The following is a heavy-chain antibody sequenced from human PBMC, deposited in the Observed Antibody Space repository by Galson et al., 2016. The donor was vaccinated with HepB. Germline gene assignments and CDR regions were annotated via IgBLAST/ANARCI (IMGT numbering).Heavy chain of an antibody. CDR2: ASMEGRRK. D-gene: IGHD2/OR15-2a*01. V-gene: IGHV3-30*18. J-gene: IGHJ4*02. CDR3: AKRHEYCPPVGCSVDY. Sequence: SLRLSCAGSGFIFRGYRWHWVRQAPGMVLVWVAAASMEGRRKIYAHSVKCRFTISRDNSNNMLFLQMDSLRPDDTAVYYCAKRHEYCPPVGCSVDYWGQGTLVSVSS. CDR1: GFIFRGYR.